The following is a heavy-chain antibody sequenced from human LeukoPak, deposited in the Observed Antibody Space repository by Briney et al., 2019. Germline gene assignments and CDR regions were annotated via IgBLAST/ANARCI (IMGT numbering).Heavy chain of an antibody. Sequence: QPGGSLRLSCAASGFIFRNYWMSWVRQAPGKGLEWVSLIYNDGRTYYADSVKGRFTISSDNSKNTLYLQMNSLRAEDTAVYYCAKRGAEVGATVAPGDYWGQGTLVTVSS. J-gene: IGHJ4*02. CDR2: IYNDGRT. V-gene: IGHV3-23*03. CDR3: AKRGAEVGATVAPGDY. CDR1: GFIFRNYW. D-gene: IGHD1-26*01.